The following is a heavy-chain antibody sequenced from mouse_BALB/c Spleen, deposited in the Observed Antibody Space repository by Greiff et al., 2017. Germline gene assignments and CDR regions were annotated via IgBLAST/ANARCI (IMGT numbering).Heavy chain of an antibody. CDR2: IWAGGST. J-gene: IGHJ3*01. D-gene: IGHD1-2*01. CDR1: GFSLTSYG. Sequence: QVQLKESGPGLVAPSQSLSITCTVSGFSLTSYGVHWVRQPPGKGLEWLGVIWAGGSTNYNSALMSRLSISKDNSKSQVFLKMNSLQTDDTAMYYCARQFITTATGFAYWGQGTLVTVSA. CDR3: ARQFITTATGFAY. V-gene: IGHV2-9*02.